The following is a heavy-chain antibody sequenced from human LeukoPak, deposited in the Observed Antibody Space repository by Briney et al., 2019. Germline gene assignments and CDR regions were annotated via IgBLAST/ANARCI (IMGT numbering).Heavy chain of an antibody. Sequence: ASVKVSCKASGYTFTDYYMHWVRQAPGQGLEWMGWINPNSGGTNYAQKFQGRVTMTRDTSISTAYMELSRLRSDDTAVYYCAITGVSTILDPFDYWGQGTLVTVSS. CDR3: AITGVSTILDPFDY. CDR1: GYTFTDYY. CDR2: INPNSGGT. J-gene: IGHJ4*02. V-gene: IGHV1-2*02. D-gene: IGHD5/OR15-5a*01.